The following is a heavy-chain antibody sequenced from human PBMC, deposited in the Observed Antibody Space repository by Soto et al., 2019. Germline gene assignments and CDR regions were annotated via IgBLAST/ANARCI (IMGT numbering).Heavy chain of an antibody. J-gene: IGHJ4*02. CDR2: INHSGST. CDR3: ARAGRITMIVVVRGSFDY. V-gene: IGHV4-34*01. CDR1: GGTFSGYY. Sequence: SETLSLTCAVYGGTFSGYYWSWIRQPPGKGLEWIGEINHSGSTNYNPSLKSRVTISVDTSKNQFSLKLSSVTAADTAVYYCARAGRITMIVVVRGSFDYWGQGTLVTV. D-gene: IGHD3-22*01.